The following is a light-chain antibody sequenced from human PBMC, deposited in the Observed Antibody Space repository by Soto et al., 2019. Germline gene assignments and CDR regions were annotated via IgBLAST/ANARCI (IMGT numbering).Light chain of an antibody. J-gene: IGLJ1*01. V-gene: IGLV2-14*01. CDR3: SSYTSSSTPYV. Sequence: QSALTQPASVSGSPGQSITISCTGTSSDVGGYNYVSWYQQHPGKAPKLMIYEVSNRPSGVSNRFSGSTSGNTASLTIAGLQAEDEADNYCSSYTSSSTPYVVGTGTKLTVL. CDR1: SSDVGGYNY. CDR2: EVS.